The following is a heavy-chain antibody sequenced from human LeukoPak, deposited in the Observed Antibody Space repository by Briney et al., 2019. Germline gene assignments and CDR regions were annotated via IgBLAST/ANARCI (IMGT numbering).Heavy chain of an antibody. CDR2: ISTNGDTT. V-gene: IGHV3-64*04. J-gene: IGHJ4*02. D-gene: IGHD1-26*01. CDR1: GFIFSSSA. Sequence: PGGSLRLSCSVSGFIFSSSAMHWVRQAPGKGLEDVSGISTNGDTTYCADSVKGRFTISRDNSKNTLYLQMNNLRAEDTAVYYCARGGGYYAIDYWGQGTLVTVSS. CDR3: ARGGGYYAIDY.